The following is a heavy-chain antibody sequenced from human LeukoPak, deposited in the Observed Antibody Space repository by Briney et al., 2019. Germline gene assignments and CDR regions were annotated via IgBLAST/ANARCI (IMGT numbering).Heavy chain of an antibody. Sequence: GGSLRLSCAASGFSFSSYSMNWVRQAPGKGLEWVSYISTSSSTIYYADSVKGRFTISRDNAKNSLYLQMNSLRDEDTAVYYCASRQYYYDGSGYYYGDWGQGTLVTVSS. D-gene: IGHD3-22*01. CDR2: ISTSSSTI. CDR3: ASRQYYYDGSGYYYGD. J-gene: IGHJ4*02. CDR1: GFSFSSYS. V-gene: IGHV3-48*02.